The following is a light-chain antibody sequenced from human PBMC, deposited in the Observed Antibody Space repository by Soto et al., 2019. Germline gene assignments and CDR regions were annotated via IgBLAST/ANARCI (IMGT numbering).Light chain of an antibody. J-gene: IGKJ4*01. CDR2: DAS. CDR1: QSVSSD. V-gene: IGKV3-11*01. CDR3: QQYGSSPALT. Sequence: EIVLTQSPATLSLSPGERATFSCRASQSVSSDLVWYQQKPGQAPRLLIYDASNRATGIPARFSGSGSGTDFTLTISSLEPEDFAVYYCQQYGSSPALTFGGGTKVEIK.